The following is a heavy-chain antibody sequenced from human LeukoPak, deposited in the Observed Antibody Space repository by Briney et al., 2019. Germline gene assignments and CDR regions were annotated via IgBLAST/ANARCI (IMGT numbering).Heavy chain of an antibody. J-gene: IGHJ4*02. D-gene: IGHD6-6*01. Sequence: GGSLSLSCAASGFTFSNFAMGWVRQAPGKGLEWVSGITNTGGDTFHADSVKGRLTISRDNPKYTLYLQMNSLRVEDTAMYYCVKGSSSSRPYYFDSWGQGTLVTVSS. CDR2: ITNTGGDT. V-gene: IGHV3-23*01. CDR1: GFTFSNFA. CDR3: VKGSSSSRPYYFDS.